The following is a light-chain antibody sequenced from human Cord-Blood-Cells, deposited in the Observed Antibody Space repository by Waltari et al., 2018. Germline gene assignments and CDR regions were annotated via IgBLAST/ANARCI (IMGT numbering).Light chain of an antibody. J-gene: IGLJ7*01. Sequence: QSVLTQPPSASGTPGQRVPISCSGSSSNIGSNYVYCYQQLPGTAPKLLIYRNNQRPSGVPDRFSGSKSGTSASLAISGLRSEDEADYYCAAWDDSLSGAVFGGGTQLTVL. CDR3: AAWDDSLSGAV. CDR1: SSNIGSNY. CDR2: RNN. V-gene: IGLV1-47*01.